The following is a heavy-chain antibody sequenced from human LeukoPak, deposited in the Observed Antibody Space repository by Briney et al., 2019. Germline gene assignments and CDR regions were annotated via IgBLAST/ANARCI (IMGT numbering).Heavy chain of an antibody. J-gene: IGHJ4*02. Sequence: NPSETLSLTCTVSGGSISSGDYYWSWIRQPPGKGLEWMGYIYYSGSTYYNPSLKSRVTISVDTSKNQFSLKLSSVTAADTAVYHCARGWGYCSSTSCHPFDYWGQGTLVTVSS. CDR3: ARGWGYCSSTSCHPFDY. CDR1: GGSISSGDYY. V-gene: IGHV4-30-4*01. CDR2: IYYSGST. D-gene: IGHD2-2*01.